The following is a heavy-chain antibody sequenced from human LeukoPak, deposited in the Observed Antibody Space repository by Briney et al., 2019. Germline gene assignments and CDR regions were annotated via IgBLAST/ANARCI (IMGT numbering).Heavy chain of an antibody. V-gene: IGHV1-18*01. CDR2: ISAYNGNT. Sequence: ASVKISCKASGYTFTSYGISWVRQAPGQGLEWMGWISAYNGNTHYAQKLQGRVTMTTDTSTSTAYMELRSLRSDDTAVYYCARRSLELGFAYWGQGTLVTVSS. D-gene: IGHD1-7*01. CDR1: GYTFTSYG. CDR3: ARRSLELGFAY. J-gene: IGHJ4*02.